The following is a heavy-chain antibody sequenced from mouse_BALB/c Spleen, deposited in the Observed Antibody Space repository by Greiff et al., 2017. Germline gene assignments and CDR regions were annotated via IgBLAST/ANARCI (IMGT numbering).Heavy chain of an antibody. D-gene: IGHD2-10*02. V-gene: IGHV2-9*02. CDR1: GFSLTSYG. Sequence: QVQLKESGPGLVAPSQSLSITCTVSGFSLTSYGVHWVRQPPGKGLEWLGVIWAGGSTNYNSALMSRLSISKDNSKSQVFLKMNSLQTDDTAMYYCAREGYGNYEGFAYWGQGTLVTVSA. CDR2: IWAGGST. J-gene: IGHJ3*01. CDR3: AREGYGNYEGFAY.